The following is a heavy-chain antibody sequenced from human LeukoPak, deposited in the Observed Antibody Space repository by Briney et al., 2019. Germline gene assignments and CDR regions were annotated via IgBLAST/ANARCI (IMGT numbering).Heavy chain of an antibody. J-gene: IGHJ4*02. D-gene: IGHD2-15*01. CDR1: GFTLGNYW. CDR2: INTDGSST. Sequence: GGSLCLSCVASGFTLGNYWMHWVRQAPGKGLVWVSHINTDGSSTNYADSVKGRFTISRDNARNTLYLQMNSVRVEDTGVYYCARDLTHCSGGRCHTSPNDCSGQGTQVTVSS. CDR3: ARDLTHCSGGRCHTSPNDC. V-gene: IGHV3-74*01.